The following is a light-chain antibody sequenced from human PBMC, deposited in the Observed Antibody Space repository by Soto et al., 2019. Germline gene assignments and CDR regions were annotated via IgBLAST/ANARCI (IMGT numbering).Light chain of an antibody. CDR1: QGISSW. Sequence: DIQMTQSPSSVSASVGDRVTITCRASQGISSWLGWYQQKPGKAPKLLIYAASSLQSGVPSRFSGSGSGTDFTLTISSLQPEDFATYYCQQSYSTPPGTFGQGTKVDIK. V-gene: IGKV1-12*01. J-gene: IGKJ1*01. CDR2: AAS. CDR3: QQSYSTPPGT.